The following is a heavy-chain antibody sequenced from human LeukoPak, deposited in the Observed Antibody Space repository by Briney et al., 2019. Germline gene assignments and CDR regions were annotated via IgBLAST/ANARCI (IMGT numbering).Heavy chain of an antibody. J-gene: IGHJ5*02. V-gene: IGHV4-34*01. CDR2: INHSGST. D-gene: IGHD4-23*01. Sequence: SETLSLTCAVYGGSFSGYYWSWIRQPPGKGLEWIGEINHSGSTNYNPSLKSRVTISVDTSKNQFSLKLSSVTAADTAVYYCARGIFYGGRNQYIWLDLWGQGTLVTVSS. CDR3: ARGIFYGGRNQYIWLDL. CDR1: GGSFSGYY.